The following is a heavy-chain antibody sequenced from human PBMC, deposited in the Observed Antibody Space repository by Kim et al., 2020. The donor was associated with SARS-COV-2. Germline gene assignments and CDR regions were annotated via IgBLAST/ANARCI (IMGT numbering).Heavy chain of an antibody. J-gene: IGHJ4*02. D-gene: IGHD3-22*01. CDR1: GFTFSSYW. Sequence: GGSLRLSCAASGFTFSSYWMSWVRLAPGKGLEWVGQIKTDGTEKWYMDSMGGRFAISRDNAKNLLYLQMNSLRAEDTAVYYCARDVNGGYFDYWGQGVLVTVSA. CDR2: IKTDGTEK. V-gene: IGHV3-7*01. CDR3: ARDVNGGYFDY.